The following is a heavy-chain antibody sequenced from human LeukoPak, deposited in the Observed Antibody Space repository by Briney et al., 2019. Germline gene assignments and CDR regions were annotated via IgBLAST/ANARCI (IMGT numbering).Heavy chain of an antibody. V-gene: IGHV3-7*01. CDR2: INQGGSVK. D-gene: IGHD5-12*01. CDR1: GFSFRDFW. Sequence: PGGSLGLSCAASGFSFRDFWGTWVRQAQGKGRGWVANINQGGSVKYYVDSVKGRFTISRDDAKSSLYVQMNSQRDEDTAVYYCARFGYSGWNLEYWGQGTLVTVSS. CDR3: ARFGYSGWNLEY. J-gene: IGHJ4*02.